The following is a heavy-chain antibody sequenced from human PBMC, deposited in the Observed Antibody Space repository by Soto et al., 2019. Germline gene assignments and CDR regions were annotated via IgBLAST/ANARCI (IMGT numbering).Heavy chain of an antibody. CDR1: GYTFTSHG. V-gene: IGHV1-18*04. CDR2: ISAYIGNT. J-gene: IGHJ6*02. D-gene: IGHD3-9*01. CDR3: ATDRPIRYVGWSCTIYYYGRYV. Sequence: AAVKVSCKASGYTFTSHGISWVRQAPGHGLEWMGWISAYIGNTNYAQKPQGRVTMPTDTSTSKAYVKRRSLRSDDTALYYCATDRPIRYVGWSCTIYYYGRYVRGRGSTCTVAS.